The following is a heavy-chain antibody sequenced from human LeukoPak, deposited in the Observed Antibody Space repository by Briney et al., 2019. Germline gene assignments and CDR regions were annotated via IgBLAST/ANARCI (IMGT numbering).Heavy chain of an antibody. V-gene: IGHV3-23*01. D-gene: IGHD6-13*01. CDR3: ARDSAYSSSSPFDY. CDR2: ISGSGGST. Sequence: GGSLRLSCAASGFTFSSYAMSWVRQAPGKGLEWVSAISGSGGSTYYADSVKGRFTISRDNAKNSLYLQMNSLRAEDTAVYYCARDSAYSSSSPFDYWGQGTLVTVSS. J-gene: IGHJ4*02. CDR1: GFTFSSYA.